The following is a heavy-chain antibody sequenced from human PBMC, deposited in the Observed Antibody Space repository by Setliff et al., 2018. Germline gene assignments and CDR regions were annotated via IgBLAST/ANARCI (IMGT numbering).Heavy chain of an antibody. J-gene: IGHJ3*02. CDR3: ARGPGAATGEGFDI. D-gene: IGHD7-27*01. Sequence: SETLSLTCSVSGASISTTYYYWDWIRQSPEKGLEWIGTIYQNGITYYNPSVKSRVTISVDKSKNQFSLSLRSVTAADTAVYYCARGPGAATGEGFDIWGQGTMVTVSS. V-gene: IGHV4-39*07. CDR2: IYQNGIT. CDR1: GASISTTYYY.